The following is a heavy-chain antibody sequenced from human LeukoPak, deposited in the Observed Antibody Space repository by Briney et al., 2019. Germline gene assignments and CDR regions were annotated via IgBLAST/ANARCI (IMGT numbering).Heavy chain of an antibody. CDR3: ARGQDSSSWYYLDY. J-gene: IGHJ4*02. CDR2: IIPIFGTA. V-gene: IGHV1-69*13. CDR1: GGAFSSYA. Sequence: SVKVSCKASGGAFSSYAISWVRQAPGQGLEWIGGIIPIFGTANYAQKFQGRVTITADESTSTAYMELSSLRSEDTAVYYCARGQDSSSWYYLDYWGQGTLVTVSS. D-gene: IGHD6-13*01.